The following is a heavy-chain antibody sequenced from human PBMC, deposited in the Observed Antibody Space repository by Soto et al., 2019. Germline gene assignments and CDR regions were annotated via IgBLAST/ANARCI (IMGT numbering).Heavy chain of an antibody. CDR1: GGTFSSYT. CDR3: ARDSVVTMVRDPGYYGMDV. J-gene: IGHJ6*02. CDR2: IIPILGIA. Sequence: QVQLVQSGAEVKKPGSSVKVSCKASGGTFSSYTISWVRQAPGQGLEWMGRIIPILGIANYAQKFQGRVTITADKSTSXAXXELSSLRSEDTAVYYCARDSVVTMVRDPGYYGMDVWGQGTTVTVSS. D-gene: IGHD3-10*01. V-gene: IGHV1-69*08.